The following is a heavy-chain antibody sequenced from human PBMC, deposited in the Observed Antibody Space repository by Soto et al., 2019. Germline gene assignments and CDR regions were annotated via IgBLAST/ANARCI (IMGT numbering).Heavy chain of an antibody. V-gene: IGHV1-69*01. Sequence: QVQLVQSGAEVKKPGSSVKVSCKASGGTFSSYAISWVRQAPGQGLEWMGGIIPIFGTANYAQKFQGRVTITADESTSTAYMELSSLRSEDTAVYYCARVGGYSSSWYAPPDFDYWGQGTLVTVSS. D-gene: IGHD6-13*01. J-gene: IGHJ4*02. CDR2: IIPIFGTA. CDR1: GGTFSSYA. CDR3: ARVGGYSSSWYAPPDFDY.